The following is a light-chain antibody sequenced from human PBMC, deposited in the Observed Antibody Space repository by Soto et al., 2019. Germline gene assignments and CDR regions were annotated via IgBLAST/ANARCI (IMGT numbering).Light chain of an antibody. CDR1: QGIRND. CDR2: AAS. V-gene: IGKV1-6*01. CDR3: LQDYSYPLT. J-gene: IGKJ1*01. Sequence: AIQMTQSPSSLSASVGDRVTTTCRASQGIRNDLGWYQQKPGKAPKLLIYAASSLQSGVPSRFSGSGSGTDFTLAIDNLQPEDFATYYCLQDYSYPLTFGQGTKVEIK.